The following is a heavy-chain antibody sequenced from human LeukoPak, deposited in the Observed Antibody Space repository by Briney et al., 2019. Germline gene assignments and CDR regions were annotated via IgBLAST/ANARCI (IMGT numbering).Heavy chain of an antibody. Sequence: GGSLRLSCAASGFTVSSSFMYWVRQAPGKGLEWVSVIQSGGYTNYADSVKGRFTISRDNSRNTVYLEMNNLRVEDTAVYFCAREENGGDYGDGFDIWGQGTRVTVSS. CDR2: IQSGGYT. V-gene: IGHV3-53*01. D-gene: IGHD4-17*01. CDR1: GFTVSSSF. J-gene: IGHJ3*02. CDR3: AREENGGDYGDGFDI.